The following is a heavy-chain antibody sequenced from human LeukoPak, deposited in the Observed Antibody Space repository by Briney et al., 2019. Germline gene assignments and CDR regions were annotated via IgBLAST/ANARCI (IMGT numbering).Heavy chain of an antibody. CDR3: VKDFGRVRGTPDS. CDR2: ISGSGNGFSI. J-gene: IGHJ4*02. Sequence: GGSLRLSCSASGFVFSIYTMYWVRQTPGKGPEYVSTISGSGNGFSIYYADSVKGRFTISRDDSKSILYLQMNGLRSEDTAVYYCVKDFGRVRGTPDSWGQGTLVAVSS. CDR1: GFVFSIYT. D-gene: IGHD3-16*01. V-gene: IGHV3-64D*06.